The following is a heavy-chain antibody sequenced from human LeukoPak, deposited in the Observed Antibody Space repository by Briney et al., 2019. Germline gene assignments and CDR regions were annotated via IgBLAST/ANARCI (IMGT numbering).Heavy chain of an antibody. CDR3: AKGNGYSSSWYGWYFDL. CDR2: ICGDGGST. Sequence: PGGSLRLSCAASGFTFDDYAMHWVRQAPGKGLEWVSLICGDGGSTYYAGSVKGRFTISRDKSKNSLYLQINSLRTKDTALYYCAKGNGYSSSWYGWYFDLWGRGTLVTVSS. J-gene: IGHJ2*01. CDR1: GFTFDDYA. V-gene: IGHV3-43*02. D-gene: IGHD6-13*01.